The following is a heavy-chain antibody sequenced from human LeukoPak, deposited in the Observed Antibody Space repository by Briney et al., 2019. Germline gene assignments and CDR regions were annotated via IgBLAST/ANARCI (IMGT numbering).Heavy chain of an antibody. V-gene: IGHV3-30*02. CDR3: ARVFGVITPRFQH. J-gene: IGHJ1*01. CDR1: GFTFSSYW. CDR2: IRYDGSNK. D-gene: IGHD3-22*01. Sequence: PGGSLRLSCAASGFTFSSYWMSWVRQAPGKGLEWVAFIRYDGSNKYYADSVKGRFTISRDNAKNSLYLQMNSLRAEDTAVYYCARVFGVITPRFQHWGQGTLVTVSS.